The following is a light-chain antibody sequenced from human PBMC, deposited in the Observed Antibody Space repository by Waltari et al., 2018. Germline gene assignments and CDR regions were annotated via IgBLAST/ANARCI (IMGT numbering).Light chain of an antibody. V-gene: IGKV1-5*03. CDR1: QSLSNW. J-gene: IGKJ1*01. CDR2: KAS. CDR3: QQYRNLWT. Sequence: DIQMTQSPSTLSASVGDRVTLPCRASQSLSNWLAWYQQKPGKAPKVLIYKASTLESGVPSRFSGSGSGTEFTLTISSQQPDDFATYYCQQYRNLWTFGQGTKVEIK.